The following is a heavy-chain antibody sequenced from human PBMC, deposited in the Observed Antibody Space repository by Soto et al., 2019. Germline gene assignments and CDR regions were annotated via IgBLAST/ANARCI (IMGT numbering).Heavy chain of an antibody. V-gene: IGHV3-30-3*01. CDR1: GFTFSSYA. CDR3: ARAYEGDYFVY. CDR2: ISYDGSNK. Sequence: QVQLVESGGGVVQPGRSLRLSCAASGFTFSSYAMHWVRQAPGKGLEWVAVISYDGSNKYYADSVKGRFTISRDNSKNRLYLQMNGLRAEDTAVYYCARAYEGDYFVYWGQGTLVTVSS. D-gene: IGHD3-16*01. J-gene: IGHJ4*02.